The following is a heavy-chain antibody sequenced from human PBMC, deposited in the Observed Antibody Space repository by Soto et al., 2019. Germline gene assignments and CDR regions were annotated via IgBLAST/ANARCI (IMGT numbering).Heavy chain of an antibody. J-gene: IGHJ4*02. V-gene: IGHV5-51*01. CDR1: GYTFCNFW. D-gene: IGHD6-13*01. Sequence: PGESLKISCQCSGYTFCNFWIAWVRQLPGKGLEWMGIIYPGDYETRYSPSFHGKVTISVDKSIGTAYLQWHSLEASDSAFYFCARSPRSSPYFDFWGQGALVTVSS. CDR3: ARSPRSSPYFDF. CDR2: IYPGDYET.